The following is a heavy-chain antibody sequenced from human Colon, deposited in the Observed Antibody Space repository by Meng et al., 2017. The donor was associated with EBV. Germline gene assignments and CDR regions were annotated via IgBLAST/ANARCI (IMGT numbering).Heavy chain of an antibody. Sequence: QVERQPGGAGLLKPPEALAMTSYVHAGHSSNCYWSWIRQPPGKGLEWIGEMIQSGSNNYNPSLKSRVTISVDASKNKFSLKLSSVTAADTAVYYCARAWGYCSSGSCRTGWGQGTLVTVSS. CDR3: ARAWGYCSSGSCRTG. D-gene: IGHD2-15*01. CDR1: AGHSSNCY. CDR2: MIQSGSN. J-gene: IGHJ4*02. V-gene: IGHV4-34*12.